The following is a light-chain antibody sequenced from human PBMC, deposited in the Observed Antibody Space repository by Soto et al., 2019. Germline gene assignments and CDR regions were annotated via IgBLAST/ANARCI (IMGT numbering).Light chain of an antibody. J-gene: IGKJ1*01. CDR3: QQRSYWPWT. V-gene: IGKV3-11*01. Sequence: EIVLTQSPATLSLSPGDRATLSCRASRSVGSSLAWYQQKPGQAPRLLIYGASNRATSIPDRFSGSESGTDFTLTISSLEPEDSALFYCQQRSYWPWTFGQGTKVEIK. CDR1: RSVGSS. CDR2: GAS.